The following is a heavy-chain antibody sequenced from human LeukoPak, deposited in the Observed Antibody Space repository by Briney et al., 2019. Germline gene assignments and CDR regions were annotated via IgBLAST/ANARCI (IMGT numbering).Heavy chain of an antibody. CDR2: IWYDGTNK. CDR3: AKVGVVIRDAFDI. Sequence: PGRSLRLSCAASGFTFSSFGMHWVRQAPGKGLEWVAVIWYDGTNKYYADSVKGRFTISRDNSKNTLYLQMNSLRAEDTAVYYCAKVGVVIRDAFDIWGQGTMVTVSS. J-gene: IGHJ3*02. CDR1: GFTFSSFG. V-gene: IGHV3-33*06. D-gene: IGHD3-10*01.